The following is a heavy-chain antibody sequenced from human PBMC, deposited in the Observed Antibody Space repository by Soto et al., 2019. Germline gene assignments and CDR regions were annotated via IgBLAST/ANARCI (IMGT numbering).Heavy chain of an antibody. J-gene: IGHJ6*02. V-gene: IGHV1-69*10. Sequence: ASVKVSCKASGGTFSSYAISWVRQAPGQGLEWMGGIIPILGIANYAQKFQGRVTITADKSTSTAYMELSSLRSEDTAVYYCAREHRYCSSTSCPNYYYYSGMDVWGQGTTVTVSS. CDR2: IIPILGIA. CDR3: AREHRYCSSTSCPNYYYYSGMDV. CDR1: GGTFSSYA. D-gene: IGHD2-2*01.